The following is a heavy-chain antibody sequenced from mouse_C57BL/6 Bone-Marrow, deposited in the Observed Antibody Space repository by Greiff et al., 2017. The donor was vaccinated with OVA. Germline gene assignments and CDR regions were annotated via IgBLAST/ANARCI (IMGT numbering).Heavy chain of an antibody. CDR2: ISYDGSN. V-gene: IGHV3-6*01. J-gene: IGHJ1*03. CDR1: GYSITSGYY. CDR3: ARGGVGSSYRYFDV. Sequence: ESGPGLVKPSQSLSLTCSVTGYSITSGYYWNWIRQFPGNKLEWMGYISYDGSNNYNPSLKNRISITRDTSKNQFFLKVNSVTAEDTATYYCARGGVGSSYRYFDVWGTGTTVTVAS. D-gene: IGHD1-1*01.